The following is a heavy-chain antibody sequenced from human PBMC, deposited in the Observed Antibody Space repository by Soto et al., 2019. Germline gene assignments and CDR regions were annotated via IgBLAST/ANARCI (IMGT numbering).Heavy chain of an antibody. CDR1: GYTFTSYD. D-gene: IGHD2-2*01. Sequence: QVPLVQSGAEVKKPGASVKVSCKASGYTFTSYDINWVRQATGQGLEWMGWMNPNSGNTGYAQKFQGRVTMTRNTSISTAYMELSSLRSEDTAVYYCARGRLTGYCSSTSCLQFDPWGQGTLVTVSS. V-gene: IGHV1-8*01. J-gene: IGHJ5*02. CDR2: MNPNSGNT. CDR3: ARGRLTGYCSSTSCLQFDP.